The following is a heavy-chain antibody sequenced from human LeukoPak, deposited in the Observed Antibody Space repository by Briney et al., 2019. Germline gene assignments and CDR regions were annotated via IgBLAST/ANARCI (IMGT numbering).Heavy chain of an antibody. CDR2: IKQDGSEK. CDR1: GFTFSSYW. V-gene: IGHV3-7*01. CDR3: ARQSGYSYGFHPGDFGYFDY. D-gene: IGHD5-18*01. J-gene: IGHJ4*02. Sequence: QPGGSLRLSCAASGFTFSSYWMSWVRQAPGKGLEWVANIKQDGSEKYYVDSVKGRFTISRDNSKNTLYLQMNSLRAEDTAVYYCARQSGYSYGFHPGDFGYFDYWGQGTLVTVSS.